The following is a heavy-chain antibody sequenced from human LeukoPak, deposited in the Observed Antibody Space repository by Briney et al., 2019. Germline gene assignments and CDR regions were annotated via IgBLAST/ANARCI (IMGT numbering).Heavy chain of an antibody. Sequence: GGSLRLSCAASGFTFSSCGMNWVRQAPGKGLEWVSGITYSGGSTNYADSVKGRFTISRDNSKNTLYLQMKSLRAEDTAVYYSAKDLRFNYVWEAGYWGQGTLVTVSS. J-gene: IGHJ4*02. CDR3: AKDLRFNYVWEAGY. V-gene: IGHV3-23*01. D-gene: IGHD3-16*01. CDR2: ITYSGGST. CDR1: GFTFSSCG.